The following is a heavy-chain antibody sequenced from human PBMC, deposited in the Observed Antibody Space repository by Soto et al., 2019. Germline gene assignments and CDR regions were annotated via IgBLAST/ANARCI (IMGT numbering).Heavy chain of an antibody. D-gene: IGHD6-19*01. V-gene: IGHV1-69*12. J-gene: IGHJ3*02. CDR2: IIPIFGTA. CDR1: GGTFSSYA. Sequence: QVQLVQSGAEVKKPGSSVKVSCKASGGTFSSYAISWVRQAPGQGLEWMGGIIPIFGTANYAQKFQGRVTITADESTSTAYRERSSRGSADTAVYYCAREGAVAGNHDAFDIWGQGTMVTVS. CDR3: AREGAVAGNHDAFDI.